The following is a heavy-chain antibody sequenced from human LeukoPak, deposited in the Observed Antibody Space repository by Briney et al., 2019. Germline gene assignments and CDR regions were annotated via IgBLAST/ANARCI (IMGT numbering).Heavy chain of an antibody. Sequence: PGGSLRLPCAASGFTFSTASLHWVRQAPGRGLEWVSAFDTGFGTYYPDSLRGRFTISRDNSKNTLFLQMNSLRAEDTAVYYCARSSGWWSLDYWGQGTLVTVSS. CDR3: ARSSGWWSLDY. CDR2: FDTGFGT. J-gene: IGHJ4*02. D-gene: IGHD6-19*01. V-gene: IGHV3-23*01. CDR1: GFTFSTAS.